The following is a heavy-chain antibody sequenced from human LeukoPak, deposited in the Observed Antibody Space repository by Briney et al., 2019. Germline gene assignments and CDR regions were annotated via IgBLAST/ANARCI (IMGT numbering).Heavy chain of an antibody. CDR1: GGSFSGYY. D-gene: IGHD4-17*01. Sequence: SETLSLTCAVYGGSFSGYYWSWIRQPPGKGLEWIGDIHHTGSTTYSPSLKSRVTISVDTSKKQFSVSLNSVTAADTAFYFCARVGYPTQRRVLSAVTIPTAGAFDVWGQGTLVTVSS. V-gene: IGHV4-34*01. CDR2: IHHTGST. J-gene: IGHJ3*01. CDR3: ARVGYPTQRRVLSAVTIPTAGAFDV.